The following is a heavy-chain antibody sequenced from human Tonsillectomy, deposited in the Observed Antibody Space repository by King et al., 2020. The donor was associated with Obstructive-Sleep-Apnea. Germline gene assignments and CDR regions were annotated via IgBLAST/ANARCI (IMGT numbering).Heavy chain of an antibody. CDR2: ISGSGGST. CDR1: GFTFSSYA. J-gene: IGHJ4*02. CDR3: AKANQVAGRDKYYFDY. V-gene: IGHV3-23*04. Sequence: VQLVESGGGLVQPGGSLRLSCAASGFTFSSYAMSWVRQAPGKGLEWVSAISGSGGSTYYADSVKGRFTISRDNSKNTLYLQMNSLRAEDTAVYYCAKANQVAGRDKYYFDYWGQGTLVTVSS. D-gene: IGHD6-19*01.